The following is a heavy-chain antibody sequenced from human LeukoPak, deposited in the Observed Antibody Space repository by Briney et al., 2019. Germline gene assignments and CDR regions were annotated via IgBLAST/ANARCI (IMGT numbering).Heavy chain of an antibody. V-gene: IGHV3-43*02. D-gene: IGHD1-26*01. CDR1: GFTFDDYA. CDR3: AKDVRVGGGGMDV. J-gene: IGHJ6*02. Sequence: GGSLRLSCAASGFTFDDYAMHWVRQAPGKGLEWVSLISGDGGSTYYADSVKGRFTISRDNAKNSLYLQMNSLRGEDTAVYYCAKDVRVGGGGMDVWGQGTPVTVSS. CDR2: ISGDGGST.